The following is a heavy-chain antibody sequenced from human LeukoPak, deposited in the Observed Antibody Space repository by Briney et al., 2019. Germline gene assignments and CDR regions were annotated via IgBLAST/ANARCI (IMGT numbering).Heavy chain of an antibody. D-gene: IGHD6-13*01. J-gene: IGHJ5*02. V-gene: IGHV4-39*01. CDR1: SGSISSSSYY. Sequence: PSETLSLTCTVSSGSISSSSYYWGWIRQPPGKGLEWIGSIYYSGSTYYNPSLKSRVTMSVDTSKNQFSLRLSSVTAADTAVYYCVRHARYTSIWNYNWFDPWGQGTLVTVSS. CDR3: VRHARYTSIWNYNWFDP. CDR2: IYYSGST.